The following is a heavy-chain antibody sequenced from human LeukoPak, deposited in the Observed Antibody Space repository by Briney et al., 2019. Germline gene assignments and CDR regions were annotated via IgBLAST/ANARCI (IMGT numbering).Heavy chain of an antibody. Sequence: PGGSLRLSCAASGFTFSSYSMNWVRQAPGKGLEWVSYISSSSTIYYADSVKGRFTISRDNAKNSLYLQMNSLRAEDTAVYYCAREAMIGVPWGQGTLVTVSS. D-gene: IGHD3-10*02. CDR2: ISSSSTI. V-gene: IGHV3-48*04. CDR3: AREAMIGVP. CDR1: GFTFSSYS. J-gene: IGHJ5*02.